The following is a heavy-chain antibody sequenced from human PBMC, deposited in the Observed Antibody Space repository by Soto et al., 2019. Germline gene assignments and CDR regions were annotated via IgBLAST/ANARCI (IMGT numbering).Heavy chain of an antibody. CDR2: IYWDGAQ. Sequence: QITLKESGPTLVKPTQTLTLTCTFSGFSLNTSGVGVGWVRQPPGKALEWLALIYWDGAQRYSPSLESRLTITKDTSENQVVLTMTNMDPVDTATYFCAYKAPHKDRLHHFDSWGQGTLVTVSS. CDR3: AYKAPHKDRLHHFDS. J-gene: IGHJ4*02. D-gene: IGHD2-15*01. CDR1: GFSLNTSGVG. V-gene: IGHV2-5*02.